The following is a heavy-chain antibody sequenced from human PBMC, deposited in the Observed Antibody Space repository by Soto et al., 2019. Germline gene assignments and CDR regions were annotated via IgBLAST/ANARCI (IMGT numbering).Heavy chain of an antibody. V-gene: IGHV1-69*12. CDR1: GGTFGNSA. CDR2: IIPIFPTP. Sequence: QVQLVQSGAEVKKPGSSVTVSCKASGGTFGNSAISWVRQAPGQGLEWMGGIIPIFPTPDYAQKFQGRVTMTAPEAKRTSNMELTNLRSGDSAVYYGASVKDHQQLSGNYYYVIDVWVQGTTVTVSS. CDR3: ASVKDHQQLSGNYYYVIDV. D-gene: IGHD6-25*01. J-gene: IGHJ6*02.